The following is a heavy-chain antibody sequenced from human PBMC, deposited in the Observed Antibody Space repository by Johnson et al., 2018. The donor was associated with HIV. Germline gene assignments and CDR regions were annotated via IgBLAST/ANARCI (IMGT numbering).Heavy chain of an antibody. CDR2: LFSDGTT. J-gene: IGHJ3*02. D-gene: IGHD1-26*01. V-gene: IGHV3-66*02. CDR1: GFSVSNYY. Sequence: VQLVESGGNLVQPGGSLRLSCAASGFSVSNYYMSWVRQAPGKGLEWVSVLFSDGTTYYADSVRGRFTISRDNSKNTVSLQMNSLRAEDTAVYFCARDLIVGTTRTGAFDIWGQGTKVTVSS. CDR3: ARDLIVGTTRTGAFDI.